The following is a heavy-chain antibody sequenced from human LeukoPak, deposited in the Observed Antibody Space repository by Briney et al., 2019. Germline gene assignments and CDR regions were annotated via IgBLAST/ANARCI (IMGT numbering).Heavy chain of an antibody. J-gene: IGHJ4*02. Sequence: GGSLRLSCGASGITFSNYAMNWVRQAPGKGLEWVSSISGSSSHTYYADSLKGRFTISRDNARNSLYLQLNSLRADDTAVYYCATDSPVAGSKALDYWGQGTLVTVSS. V-gene: IGHV3-21*01. CDR1: GITFSNYA. CDR3: ATDSPVAGSKALDY. CDR2: ISGSSSHT. D-gene: IGHD6-19*01.